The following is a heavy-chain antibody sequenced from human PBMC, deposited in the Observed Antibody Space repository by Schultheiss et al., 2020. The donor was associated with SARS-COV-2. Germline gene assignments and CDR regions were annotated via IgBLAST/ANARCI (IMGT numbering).Heavy chain of an antibody. CDR1: GFTFSSYA. Sequence: GESLKISCAASGFTFSSYAMSWVRQAPGKGLEWVSAISGSGGSTYYADSVKGRFTISRDNSKNTLYLQMNSLRAEDTAVYFCVKGLALFDYWGQGTLVTVSS. CDR2: ISGSGGST. J-gene: IGHJ4*02. V-gene: IGHV3-23*01. CDR3: VKGLALFDY.